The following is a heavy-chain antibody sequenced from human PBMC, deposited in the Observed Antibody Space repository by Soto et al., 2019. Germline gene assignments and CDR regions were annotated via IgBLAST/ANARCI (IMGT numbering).Heavy chain of an antibody. CDR2: INPSDGDT. CDR1: GYTFTSYY. V-gene: IGHV1-46*03. Sequence: QVQLVQSGAEVKKPGASVKVSCKASGYTFTSYYMHWVRQAPGQGLEWMGIINPSDGDTSYSQKFQGSVTMTRETSTGTVYMELSSLRSEDTAVYYCARGPSPVKMTEAVYESYFDYWGQGTLVTVSS. D-gene: IGHD6-19*01. CDR3: ARGPSPVKMTEAVYESYFDY. J-gene: IGHJ4*02.